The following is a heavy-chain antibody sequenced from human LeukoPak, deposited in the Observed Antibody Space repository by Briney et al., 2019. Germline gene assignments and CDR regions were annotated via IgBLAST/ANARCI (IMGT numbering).Heavy chain of an antibody. CDR3: ARNRAVGALAY. J-gene: IGHJ4*02. V-gene: IGHV1-18*01. D-gene: IGHD1-26*01. CDR2: ISAYNGNT. CDR1: GYTFTSYG. Sequence: ASVKVSCKASGYTFTSYGSSWVRQAPGQGLEWRGWISAYNGNTKCAQKLQGRVTMTTNTSTSTAYMELSSLRSDDTAVYYCARNRAVGALAYWGQGTLATVSS.